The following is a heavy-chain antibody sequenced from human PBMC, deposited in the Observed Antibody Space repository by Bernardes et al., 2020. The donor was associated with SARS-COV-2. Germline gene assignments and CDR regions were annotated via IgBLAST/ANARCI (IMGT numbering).Heavy chain of an antibody. D-gene: IGHD5-18*01. Sequence: GSLRLPSVASVVRFSLYSISWVRPGPGKGLEWVAVVGYSGGGAYYADSVRGRFTISRDNSRNTVYLEMTSLRVEDTAVYYCAKDKLEYSYGCMDVWGQGATVTVSS. V-gene: IGHV3-23*01. CDR1: VVRFSLYS. CDR3: AKDKLEYSYGCMDV. J-gene: IGHJ6*02. CDR2: VGYSGGGA.